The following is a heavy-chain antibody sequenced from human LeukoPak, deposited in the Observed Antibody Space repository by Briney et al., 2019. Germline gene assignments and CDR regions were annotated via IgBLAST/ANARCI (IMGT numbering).Heavy chain of an antibody. CDR3: AKETPGGSGYFDY. CDR2: ISWDGGST. Sequence: GGSLRLSCAASGFTFDGYTMHWVRQAPGKGLEWVSLISWDGGSTYYADSVKGRFTISRDNSKNSLYLQMNSLRTEDTALYYCAKETPGGSGYFDYWGQGTLITVSS. CDR1: GFTFDGYT. D-gene: IGHD3-16*01. V-gene: IGHV3-43*01. J-gene: IGHJ4*02.